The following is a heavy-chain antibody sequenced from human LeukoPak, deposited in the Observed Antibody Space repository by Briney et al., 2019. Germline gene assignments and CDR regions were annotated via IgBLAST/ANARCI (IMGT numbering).Heavy chain of an antibody. J-gene: IGHJ3*02. D-gene: IGHD3-3*01. CDR3: VKDWSRWAFDI. Sequence: GGSLRLSCAASGFTFSSYAMSWVRQAPGKGLEWVSAISGGSTYYADSVKGRFTIFRDDSKNILYPQMNSLRAEDMAVYYCVKDWSRWAFDIWGQGTMVTVSS. CDR2: ISGGST. V-gene: IGHV3-23*01. CDR1: GFTFSSYA.